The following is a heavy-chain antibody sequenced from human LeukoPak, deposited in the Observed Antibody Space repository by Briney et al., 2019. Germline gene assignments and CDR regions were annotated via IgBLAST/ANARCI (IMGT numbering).Heavy chain of an antibody. J-gene: IGHJ5*02. CDR2: INSDGSST. CDR1: GFTFSSHW. V-gene: IGHV3-74*01. D-gene: IGHD6-13*01. CDR3: ARVKLATQTAWFDP. Sequence: SGGSLRLSCAASGFTFSSHWMHWVRQAPGKGLVWVSRINSDGSSTSYADSVKGRFTISRDNAKNTLYLQMNSLRAEDTAVYYCARVKLATQTAWFDPRGQGTLVTVSS.